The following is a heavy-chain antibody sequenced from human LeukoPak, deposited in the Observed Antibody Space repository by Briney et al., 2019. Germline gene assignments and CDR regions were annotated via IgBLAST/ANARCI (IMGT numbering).Heavy chain of an antibody. CDR1: GFTFNSYG. CDR2: IWYDGSNK. J-gene: IGHJ5*02. CDR3: AKDTTVTTSWFDP. Sequence: PGGSLRLSCAASGFTFNSYGMHWVRQAPGKGLEWVAVIWYDGSNKYYADSVKGRFTISRDNSKNTLYLRMNSLRAEDTAVYYCAKDTTVTTSWFDPWGQGTLVTVSS. V-gene: IGHV3-33*06. D-gene: IGHD4-17*01.